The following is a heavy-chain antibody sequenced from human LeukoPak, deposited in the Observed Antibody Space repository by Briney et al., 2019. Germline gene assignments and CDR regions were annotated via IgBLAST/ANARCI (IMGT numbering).Heavy chain of an antibody. Sequence: SVKVSCKASGGTFSNYAMNWVRQAPGQGLEWMGRIIPFFATTEFAQKFQGRVTITADISTNTTYMEMSGLKADDTAVYFWARGRGRDHRISGEIPFDYWGQGTLVTVSS. CDR2: IIPFFATT. CDR3: ARGRGRDHRISGEIPFDY. D-gene: IGHD7-27*01. V-gene: IGHV1-69*06. J-gene: IGHJ4*02. CDR1: GGTFSNYA.